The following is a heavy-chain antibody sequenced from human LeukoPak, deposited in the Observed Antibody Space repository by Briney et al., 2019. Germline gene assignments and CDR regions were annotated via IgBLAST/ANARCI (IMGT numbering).Heavy chain of an antibody. J-gene: IGHJ4*02. D-gene: IGHD3-22*01. CDR1: GFTVSSNY. V-gene: IGHV3-53*01. CDR2: IYSGGST. Sequence: GGSLRLSCAASGFTVSSNYMSWVRQAPGKGLEWVSVIYSGGSTYYADSMKGRFTISRDNSKNTLYLQMNSLRAEDTAVYYCARSGSSGYYYAAGSVPGFDYWGQGTLVTVSS. CDR3: ARSGSSGYYYAAGSVPGFDY.